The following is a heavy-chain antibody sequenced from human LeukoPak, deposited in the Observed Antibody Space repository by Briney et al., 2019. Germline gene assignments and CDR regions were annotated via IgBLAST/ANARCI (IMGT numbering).Heavy chain of an antibody. CDR3: ARDGDYVWGSYHTPLDY. Sequence: PGGSLRLSCAASGFTFSDYYMSWIRQAPGKGLEWVSYISSSGSTIYYADSVKGRFTISRDNAKNSLYLQMNSLGAEDTAVYYCARDGDYVWGSYHTPLDYWGQGTLVTVSS. CDR1: GFTFSDYY. V-gene: IGHV3-11*04. D-gene: IGHD3-16*02. J-gene: IGHJ4*02. CDR2: ISSSGSTI.